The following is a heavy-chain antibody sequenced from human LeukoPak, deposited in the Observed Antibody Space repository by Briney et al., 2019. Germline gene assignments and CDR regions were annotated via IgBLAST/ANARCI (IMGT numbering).Heavy chain of an antibody. CDR1: GFTFSDYA. V-gene: IGHV3-23*01. Sequence: GGSLRLSCAASGFTFSDYAMSWVRQAPGKGLEWVSAISSGGDTYYAESVKGRFTISRDNSKSTLSLQMSSLRAEDTAVYYCTKRGCSSTTCYSNCWGQGTLVTVAS. CDR2: ISSGGDT. J-gene: IGHJ4*02. D-gene: IGHD2-2*01. CDR3: TKRGCSSTTCYSNC.